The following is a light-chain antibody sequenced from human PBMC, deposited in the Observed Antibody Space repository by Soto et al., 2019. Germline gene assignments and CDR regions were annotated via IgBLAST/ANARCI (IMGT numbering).Light chain of an antibody. CDR1: QRVSNH. CDR2: AAS. CDR3: HQYNNWPWT. Sequence: ETVMTHSPVALSVSPGDTATPSCRASQRVSNHFAWYQQKPGQAPRLLIYAASTRAAGVPVRFSGSGSETEFTLTIRSLQSEDFALYYCHQYNNWPWTFGQGTKVDI. J-gene: IGKJ1*01. V-gene: IGKV3-15*01.